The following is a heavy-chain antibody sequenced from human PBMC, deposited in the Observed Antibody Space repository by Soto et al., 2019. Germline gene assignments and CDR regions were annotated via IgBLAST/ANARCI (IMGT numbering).Heavy chain of an antibody. D-gene: IGHD2-15*01. Sequence: ASVKVSCKASGYTFTSYGISWVRQAPGQGLEWMGWISAYNGNTNYAQKLQGRVTMTTDTSTSTAYMELRSLRSDDTAVYYCARVVFIMYDVSLSVVVVAATYFDYWGQGTLVTVSS. V-gene: IGHV1-18*01. CDR2: ISAYNGNT. J-gene: IGHJ4*02. CDR1: GYTFTSYG. CDR3: ARVVFIMYDVSLSVVVVAATYFDY.